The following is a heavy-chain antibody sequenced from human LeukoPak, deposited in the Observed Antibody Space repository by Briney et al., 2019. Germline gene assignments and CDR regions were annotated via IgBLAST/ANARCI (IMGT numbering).Heavy chain of an antibody. V-gene: IGHV3-23*01. D-gene: IGHD5-18*01. CDR2: VSSSGGST. CDR3: AKEGRKTGNTYGYEYDC. Sequence: PGGSLRLSCAASGFTSSSYAMSWVRQAPGKGLEWVSAVSSSGGSTNYADYVKGQFTISRDNSKNTVYLHMNNLRAEDTAVYYCAKEGRKTGNTYGYEYDCWGQGTLVTVSS. CDR1: GFTSSSYA. J-gene: IGHJ4*02.